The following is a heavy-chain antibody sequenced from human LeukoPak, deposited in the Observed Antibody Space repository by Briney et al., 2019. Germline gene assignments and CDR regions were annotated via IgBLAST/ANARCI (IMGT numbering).Heavy chain of an antibody. CDR2: ISTYTGKT. CDR1: GYSFTSFG. D-gene: IGHD6-19*01. V-gene: IGHV1-18*04. J-gene: IGHJ4*02. Sequence: ASVKVSCKASGYSFTSFGISWVRQAPGQGLQWMGWISTYTGKTNYPQKFAGRVTMTTDTSTTTVYMELRGLISDDTAIYYCARDFRYSSASYTPYHYWGQGTHVTVSS. CDR3: ARDFRYSSASYTPYHY.